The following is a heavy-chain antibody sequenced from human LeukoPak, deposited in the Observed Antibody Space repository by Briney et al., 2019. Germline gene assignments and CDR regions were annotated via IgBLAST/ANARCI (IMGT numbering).Heavy chain of an antibody. CDR3: ARDGGGGAAGY. V-gene: IGHV4-59*01. CDR1: GGSISSYY. Sequence: PSETLSLTGTVSGGSISSYYWSWIRQPPGKGLEWIGYIYYSGSTNYNPSLKSRVTISVDTSKNQFSLNLTSVTAADTAVYYCARDGGGGAAGYWGQGTLVTVSS. CDR2: IYYSGST. J-gene: IGHJ4*02. D-gene: IGHD1-26*01.